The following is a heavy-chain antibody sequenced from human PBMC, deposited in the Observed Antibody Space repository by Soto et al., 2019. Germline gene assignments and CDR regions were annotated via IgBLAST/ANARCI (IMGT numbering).Heavy chain of an antibody. CDR1: GYTFTGYY. J-gene: IGHJ4*02. Sequence: ASVKVSCKASGYTFTGYYMHWVRQAPGQGLEWMGWINPNSGGTNYAQKFQGWVTMTEDTSTDTAYMELSSLRSEDTAVYYCATGGSGYDYVPPGYWGEGTLVTVSS. D-gene: IGHD5-12*01. CDR3: ATGGSGYDYVPPGY. CDR2: INPNSGGT. V-gene: IGHV1-2*04.